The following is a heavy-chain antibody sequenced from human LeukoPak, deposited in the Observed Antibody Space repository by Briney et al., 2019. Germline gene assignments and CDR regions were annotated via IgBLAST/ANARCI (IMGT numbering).Heavy chain of an antibody. D-gene: IGHD3-3*02. CDR3: ARVGDHFHWYLDL. V-gene: IGHV3-53*01. CDR2: IYSGSST. CDR1: GFTVSTNY. Sequence: GGSLRLSCAASGFTVSTNYMNWVRQAPGKGLEWVSIIYSGSSTYYADSVEGRFIVSRDSSKNNQSLQMNDLRAGDTAVYYCARVGDHFHWYLDLWGRGTMVTVSS. J-gene: IGHJ2*01.